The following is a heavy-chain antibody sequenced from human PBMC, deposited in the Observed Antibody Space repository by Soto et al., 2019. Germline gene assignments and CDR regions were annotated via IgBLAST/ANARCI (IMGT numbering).Heavy chain of an antibody. CDR2: ISVNNGNT. V-gene: IGHV1-18*01. D-gene: IGHD3-10*01. J-gene: IGHJ6*03. CDR1: GYMFTSYG. Sequence: QVQLVQSGAELKKPGASAKVSCKASGYMFTSYGISWVRQAPGQGLEWMAWISVNNGNTNYAQKFQGRVTMTTDTSTSIAPMELRTLRDDDTAVYYCARFNGSGTNYYMDVWGKGTTVIVSS. CDR3: ARFNGSGTNYYMDV.